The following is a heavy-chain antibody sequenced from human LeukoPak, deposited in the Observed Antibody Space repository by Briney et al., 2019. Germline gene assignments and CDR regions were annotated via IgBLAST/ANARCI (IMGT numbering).Heavy chain of an antibody. J-gene: IGHJ4*02. CDR2: IYYSGST. V-gene: IGHV4-39*01. Sequence: MSSETLSLTCTVSGGSISSSSYYWGWIRQPPGRGLEWIGSIYYSGSTYYNPSLKSRVTISVDTSKNQFSLKLSSVTAADTAVYYCASHVRGVPDYWGQGTLVTVSS. CDR3: ASHVRGVPDY. D-gene: IGHD3-10*01. CDR1: GGSISSSSYY.